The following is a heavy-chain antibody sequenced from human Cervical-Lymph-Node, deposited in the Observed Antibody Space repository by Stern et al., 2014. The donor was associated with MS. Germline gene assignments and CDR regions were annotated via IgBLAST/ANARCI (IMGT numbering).Heavy chain of an antibody. D-gene: IGHD2-2*01. J-gene: IGHJ3*02. CDR2: IHSSGPT. CDR1: GDSVNSGSYY. Sequence: QVQLQESGPGLVKPSQTLSLSCSVSGDSVNSGSYYWTWVRQQPGQGLEWIGYIHSSGPTYYNPSLQSRLTISVDTSKNWSSLKLTSVTAADTAVYYCARDRGYCSSTSCTDALDIWGQGTRVTVSS. V-gene: IGHV4-31*03. CDR3: ARDRGYCSSTSCTDALDI.